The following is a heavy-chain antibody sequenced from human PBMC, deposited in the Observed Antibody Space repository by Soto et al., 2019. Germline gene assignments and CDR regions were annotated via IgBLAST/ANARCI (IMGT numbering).Heavy chain of an antibody. D-gene: IGHD2-15*01. CDR1: GYTFTGYG. V-gene: IGHV1-18*01. Sequence: QVQLVQSGAEVKKPGASVKVSCKTSGYTFTGYGINWVRQAPGHGLEWMGWISVFNGNTKYGQNNQDRVIMTTDTSTSTDYMELRSLRSDDTAVYFCGRDGSGGIIDSWGQGTMLIVSS. J-gene: IGHJ3*01. CDR3: GRDGSGGIIDS. CDR2: ISVFNGNT.